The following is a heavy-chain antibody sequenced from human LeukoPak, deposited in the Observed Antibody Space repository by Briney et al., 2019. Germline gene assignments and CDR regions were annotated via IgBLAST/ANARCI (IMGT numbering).Heavy chain of an antibody. CDR1: GGSISSYY. V-gene: IGHV3-7*01. CDR3: ARLRSLDK. Sequence: ETLSLTCTVSGGSISSYYWSWIRQPPGKGLEWVANIKEDDSEIYYVESVKGRFTISRDNAKNSLYLEMSSLRVEDTAVYFCARLRSLDKWGQGTLVTVS. D-gene: IGHD5-24*01. J-gene: IGHJ4*02. CDR2: IKEDDSEI.